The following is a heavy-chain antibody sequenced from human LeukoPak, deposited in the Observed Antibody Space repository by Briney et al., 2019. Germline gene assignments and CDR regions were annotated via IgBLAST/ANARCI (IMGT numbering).Heavy chain of an antibody. CDR2: ISGSGGNT. Sequence: GGSLRLSCAASGFTFSSYAMSWVRQAPGKGLEWVSAISGSGGNTYYADSVKGRFTISRDNSKNTLYLQMNSLRAEDTAVYYCAKDARPSCSSTSCYGDYWGQGTLVTVSS. J-gene: IGHJ4*02. D-gene: IGHD2-2*01. V-gene: IGHV3-23*01. CDR3: AKDARPSCSSTSCYGDY. CDR1: GFTFSSYA.